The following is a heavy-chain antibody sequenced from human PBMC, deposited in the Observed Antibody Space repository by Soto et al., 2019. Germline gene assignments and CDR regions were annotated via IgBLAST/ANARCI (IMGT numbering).Heavy chain of an antibody. CDR1: GGSISSDY. D-gene: IGHD6-6*01. Sequence: QVQLQESGPGLVKPSETLSLICTVSGGSISSDYWSWIRQPPGKGLEWIGYIYYSGSTTYNPSLKSRVAISMDTSQNDFSLNLTSGTAADTAVYFCAGEGGGSSSGGWFDPWGQGTLVTVSS. CDR2: IYYSGST. V-gene: IGHV4-59*01. J-gene: IGHJ5*02. CDR3: AGEGGGSSSGGWFDP.